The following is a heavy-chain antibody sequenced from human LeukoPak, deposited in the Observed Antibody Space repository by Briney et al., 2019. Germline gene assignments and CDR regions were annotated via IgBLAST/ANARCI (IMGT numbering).Heavy chain of an antibody. Sequence: SVKVSCKASGGTFSSYAISWVRQAPGQGLEWMGGIVPIFGTANYAQKFQGRVTITTDESTSTAYMELSSLRSEDTAVYYCAGGYGGNSPLWYYYMDVWGKGTTVTVSS. CDR1: GGTFSSYA. D-gene: IGHD4-23*01. CDR2: IVPIFGTA. CDR3: AGGYGGNSPLWYYYMDV. J-gene: IGHJ6*03. V-gene: IGHV1-69*05.